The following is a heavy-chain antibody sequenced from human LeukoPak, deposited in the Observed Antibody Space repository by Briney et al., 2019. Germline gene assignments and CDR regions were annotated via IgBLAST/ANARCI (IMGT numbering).Heavy chain of an antibody. CDR3: ARVTMVRGVIEVDY. V-gene: IGHV4-30-4*01. J-gene: IGHJ4*02. CDR1: GGSISSGDYY. Sequence: PSQTLSLTCTVSGGSISSGDYYWSWIRQPPGKGLEWIGYIYYSGSTYYNPSLKSRVTISVATSKNQFSLKLSSVTAADTAVYYCARVTMVRGVIEVDYWGQGTLVTVSS. D-gene: IGHD3-10*01. CDR2: IYYSGST.